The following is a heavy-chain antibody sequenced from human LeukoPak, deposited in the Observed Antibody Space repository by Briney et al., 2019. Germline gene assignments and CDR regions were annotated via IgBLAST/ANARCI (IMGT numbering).Heavy chain of an antibody. D-gene: IGHD2-15*01. CDR3: ARAPGECSGGSCYSSPNFDY. J-gene: IGHJ4*02. CDR1: GGSFSGYY. V-gene: IGHV4-34*01. Sequence: SETLSLTCAVYGGSFSGYYWSWIRQPPGKGLEWIGEINHSGSTNYNPSLKSRVTISVDTSKNQFSLKLSPVTAADTAVYYCARAPGECSGGSCYSSPNFDYWGQGTLVTVSS. CDR2: INHSGST.